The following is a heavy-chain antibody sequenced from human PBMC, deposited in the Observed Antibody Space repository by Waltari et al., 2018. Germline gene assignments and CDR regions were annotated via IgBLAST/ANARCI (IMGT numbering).Heavy chain of an antibody. V-gene: IGHV4-34*02. CDR1: GWSLSGFY. CDR2: INYIGRT. D-gene: IGHD3-10*01. Sequence: QVQLQQWGAGLLKPSETLSRTCVVDGWSLSGFYWGWIRQPPGKGLEWIGEINYIGRTNYTPSLKSRVTISIDTSKNQFSLRLSSVTAADTAVYYCARLGYSMIGGGTYSYYMDVWGTGATVTIS. CDR3: ARLGYSMIGGGTYSYYMDV. J-gene: IGHJ6*03.